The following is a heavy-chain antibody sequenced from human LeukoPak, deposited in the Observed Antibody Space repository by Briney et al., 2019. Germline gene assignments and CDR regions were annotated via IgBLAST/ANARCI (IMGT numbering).Heavy chain of an antibody. CDR3: ASGSNPYDAFDI. D-gene: IGHD1-26*01. V-gene: IGHV3-7*01. CDR1: GFTFSSNW. J-gene: IGHJ3*02. Sequence: GGSLRLSCAASGFTFSSNWMSWVRQAPGKGLEWVANVNQDGSETYYVDSVKGRFTISRDNAKNSLFLQMNTLRVEDTAVYYCASGSNPYDAFDIWGQGTLVTVSS. CDR2: VNQDGSET.